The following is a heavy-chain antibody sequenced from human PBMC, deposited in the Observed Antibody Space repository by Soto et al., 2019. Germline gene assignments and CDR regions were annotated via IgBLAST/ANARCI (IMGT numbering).Heavy chain of an antibody. CDR1: GFTFSSYW. CDR3: ARGITELGYCSSTSCLLNYYYGMDV. D-gene: IGHD2-2*01. Sequence: GGSLRLSCAASGFTFSSYWMSWVRQAPGKGLEWVANIKQDGSEKYYVDSVKGRFTISRDNAKNSLYLQMNSLRAEDTAVYYCARGITELGYCSSTSCLLNYYYGMDVWGQGTTVTVSS. J-gene: IGHJ6*02. V-gene: IGHV3-7*03. CDR2: IKQDGSEK.